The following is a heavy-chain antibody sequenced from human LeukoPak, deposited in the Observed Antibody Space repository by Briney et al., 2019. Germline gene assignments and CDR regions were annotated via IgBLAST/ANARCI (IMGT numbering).Heavy chain of an antibody. CDR1: GFTFSTYE. D-gene: IGHD6-13*01. CDR3: AREGQGTAAGRPDAFDI. V-gene: IGHV3-48*03. CDR2: ISSSGSTK. Sequence: PGGSLRLSCVVSGFTFSTYEMNWVRQAPGKGLEWVSYISSSGSTKYYADSVKGRFTISRDNAKNSLYLQMNSLRAEDTAVYYCAREGQGTAAGRPDAFDIWGQGTMVTVSS. J-gene: IGHJ3*02.